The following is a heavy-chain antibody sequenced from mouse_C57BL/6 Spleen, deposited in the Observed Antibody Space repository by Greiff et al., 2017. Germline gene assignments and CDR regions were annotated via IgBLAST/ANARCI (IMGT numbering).Heavy chain of an antibody. V-gene: IGHV1-62-2*01. CDR3: ERHEGDYYGSSYGFDY. D-gene: IGHD1-1*01. CDR1: GYTFTEYT. J-gene: IGHJ2*01. CDR2: FYPGSGSI. Sequence: QVQLQQPGAELVKPGASVKLSCKASGYTFTEYTIHWVKQRSGQGLEWIGWFYPGSGSIKYNEKFKDKATLTADKSSSTVYMGLSRLTSEDSAVYFCERHEGDYYGSSYGFDYWGQGTTLTVSS.